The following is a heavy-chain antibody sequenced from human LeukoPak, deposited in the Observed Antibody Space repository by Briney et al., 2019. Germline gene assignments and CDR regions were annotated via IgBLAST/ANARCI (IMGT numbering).Heavy chain of an antibody. CDR3: ARAVLGSDGVFDY. V-gene: IGHV4-4*02. Sequence: SGTLSLTCAVSGGSISSSNWWSWVRQPPGKGLEWIGEIYHSGSTNYNPSLKSRVTISVDKSKNQFSLKLSSVTAADTAVYYCARAVLGSDGVFDYWGQGTLVTVSS. D-gene: IGHD1-1*01. J-gene: IGHJ4*02. CDR1: GGSISSSNW. CDR2: IYHSGST.